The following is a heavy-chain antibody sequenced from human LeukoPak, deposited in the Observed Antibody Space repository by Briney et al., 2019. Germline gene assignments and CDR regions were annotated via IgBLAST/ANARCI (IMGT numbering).Heavy chain of an antibody. CDR3: VKDRGY. CDR1: GFTFSTYP. V-gene: IGHV3-23*01. Sequence: GGSLRLSCAASGFTFSTYPMIWVRQAPGKGLEWVSAISGGAGSTYYADSVKGRFTISRDNSKDTLYLQMNSLRAEDTAVYYCVKDRGYWGQGTLVTVSS. J-gene: IGHJ4*02. CDR2: ISGGAGST.